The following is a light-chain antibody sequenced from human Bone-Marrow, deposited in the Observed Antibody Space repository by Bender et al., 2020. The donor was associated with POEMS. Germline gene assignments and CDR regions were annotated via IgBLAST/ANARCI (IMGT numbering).Light chain of an antibody. V-gene: IGLV1-40*01. CDR2: DNN. Sequence: QSVLTQPPSVSGAPGQRVTISCTGSSSNIGAGEDVHWYQQLPGTAPKLLIYDNNNRPSGVPDRVSGSKSGDTASLTISGLQPEDEADYYCCSYGRSSTSGVFDGGTKLTVL. CDR3: CSYGRSSTSGV. CDR1: SSNIGAGED. J-gene: IGLJ3*02.